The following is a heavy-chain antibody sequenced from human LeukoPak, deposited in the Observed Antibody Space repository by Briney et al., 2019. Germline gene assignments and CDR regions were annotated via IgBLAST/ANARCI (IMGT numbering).Heavy chain of an antibody. V-gene: IGHV4-30-2*01. Sequence: SQTLSLTCAVSGGSISSGGYSWSWIRQPPGKGLEWIGYIYHSGSTYYNPSLKSRVTISVDRSKNQFSLKLSSVTAADTAVYYCARATYDSSGYLPFDYWGRGTLVTVSS. D-gene: IGHD3-22*01. CDR1: GGSISSGGYS. CDR3: ARATYDSSGYLPFDY. J-gene: IGHJ4*02. CDR2: IYHSGST.